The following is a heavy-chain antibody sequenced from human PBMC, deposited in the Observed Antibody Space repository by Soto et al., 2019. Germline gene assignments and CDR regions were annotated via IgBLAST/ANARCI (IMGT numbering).Heavy chain of an antibody. Sequence: GGSLRLSCAASGFTFSSYWMSWVRQAPGKGLEWVANIKQDGSEKYYVDSVKGRFTISRDNAKNSLYLQMNSLRAEDTAVYYCARVYCSSTSCLFYYYYYMDVWGKGTTVTVSS. D-gene: IGHD2-2*01. V-gene: IGHV3-7*01. CDR2: IKQDGSEK. J-gene: IGHJ6*03. CDR1: GFTFSSYW. CDR3: ARVYCSSTSCLFYYYYYMDV.